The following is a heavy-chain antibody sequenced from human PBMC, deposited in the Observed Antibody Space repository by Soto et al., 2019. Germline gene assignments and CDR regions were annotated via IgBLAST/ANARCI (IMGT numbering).Heavy chain of an antibody. CDR2: IYPGNSDT. Sequence: GESLKISCKGSGYNFANYWIGWVRQMPGKGLEWMGIIYPGNSDTRYSPSFQGQVTISADTSISTAYLEWSNLKASDTAIYYCARHVYYDVLKKNYWGQGTLVTVS. D-gene: IGHD3-9*01. CDR1: GYNFANYW. V-gene: IGHV5-51*01. CDR3: ARHVYYDVLKKNY. J-gene: IGHJ4*02.